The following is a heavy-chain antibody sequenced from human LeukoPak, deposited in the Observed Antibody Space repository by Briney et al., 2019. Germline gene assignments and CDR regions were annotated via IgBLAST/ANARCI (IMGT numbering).Heavy chain of an antibody. CDR3: ARGYSGYERYLARFNY. V-gene: IGHV3-7*01. Sequence: PGGSLRLSCAASGFTFSSYWMSWVRQAPGKGLEWVANIKQDGSEKYYVDSVKGRFTISRDNAKNSLYLQMNSLRAEDTAVYYCARGYSGYERYLARFNYWGQGTLVTVSS. CDR1: GFTFSSYW. J-gene: IGHJ4*02. D-gene: IGHD5-12*01. CDR2: IKQDGSEK.